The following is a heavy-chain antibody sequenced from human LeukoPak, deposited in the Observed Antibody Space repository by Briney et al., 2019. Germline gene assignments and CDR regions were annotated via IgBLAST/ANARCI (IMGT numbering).Heavy chain of an antibody. J-gene: IGHJ4*02. CDR2: INPNSGGT. V-gene: IGHV1-2*02. CDR3: ARDDSGSYETPYFDY. Sequence: GASVKVSCKASGYTFTSYGISWVRQAPGQGLEWMGWINPNSGGTNYAQKFQGRVTMTRDTSISTAYMELSRLRSDGTAVYYCARDDSGSYETPYFDYWGQGTLVTVSS. D-gene: IGHD1-26*01. CDR1: GYTFTSYG.